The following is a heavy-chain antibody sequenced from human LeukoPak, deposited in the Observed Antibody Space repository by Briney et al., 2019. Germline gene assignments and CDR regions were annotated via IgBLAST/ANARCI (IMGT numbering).Heavy chain of an antibody. D-gene: IGHD1-20*01. CDR2: ISYDGSNK. CDR3: AKGANWNDPQVRSHFDY. CDR1: GFTFSNYG. V-gene: IGHV3-30*18. Sequence: PGGSLRLSCAASGFTFSNYGMHWVRQAPGKGLEWVAVISYDGSNKYYVDSVKGRFTISRDNSKNTLYLQVNSLRAEDTAVYYCAKGANWNDPQVRSHFDYWGQGTLVTVSS. J-gene: IGHJ4*02.